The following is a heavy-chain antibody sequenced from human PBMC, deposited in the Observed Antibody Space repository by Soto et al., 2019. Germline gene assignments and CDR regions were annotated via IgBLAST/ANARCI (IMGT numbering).Heavy chain of an antibody. Sequence: EVQLVESGGGLVKPGGSLRLSCAASGFTFSNAWMSWVRQAPGKGLEWVGRIKSKTDGGTTDYAAPVKGRFTISRDDSKNTLYLQMNRLKTEDTAVYYCTTDGRTAMGNYYYYYYMDVWGKGTTVTVSS. CDR1: GFTFSNAW. D-gene: IGHD5-18*01. V-gene: IGHV3-15*01. CDR2: IKSKTDGGTT. CDR3: TTDGRTAMGNYYYYYYMDV. J-gene: IGHJ6*03.